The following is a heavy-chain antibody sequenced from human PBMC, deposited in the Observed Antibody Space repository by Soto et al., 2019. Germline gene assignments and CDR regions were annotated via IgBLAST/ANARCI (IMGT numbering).Heavy chain of an antibody. J-gene: IGHJ4*02. CDR1: GFTFSSYG. D-gene: IGHD3-10*01. CDR3: AKDRYITMEAYYFDY. V-gene: IGHV3-30*18. CDR2: ISYDGSNK. Sequence: QVQLVESGGGVVQPGRSLRLSCAASGFTFSSYGMHWVRQAPGKGLEWVAVISYDGSNKYYADSVKGRFTISRDNSKNTLYLQMNGLRAEDTAVYYCAKDRYITMEAYYFDYWGQGTLVTVSS.